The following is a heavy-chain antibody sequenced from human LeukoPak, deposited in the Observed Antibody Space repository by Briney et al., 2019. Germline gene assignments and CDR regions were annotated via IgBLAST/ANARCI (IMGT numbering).Heavy chain of an antibody. D-gene: IGHD2-2*01. CDR2: INRSGST. CDR1: GGSFSGYY. CDR3: ARWFCSSTSCYVDY. J-gene: IGHJ4*02. Sequence: SETLSLTCAVYGGSFSGYYWSWIRQPPGEGLEWIGEINRSGSTNYNPSLKSRVTISVDTSKNQFSLKLSSVTAADTAVYYCARWFCSSTSCYVDYWGQGTLVTVSS. V-gene: IGHV4-34*01.